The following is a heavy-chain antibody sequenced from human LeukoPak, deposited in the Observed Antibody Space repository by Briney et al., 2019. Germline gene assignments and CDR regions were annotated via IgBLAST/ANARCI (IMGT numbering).Heavy chain of an antibody. CDR3: ARGYSYLQPFDY. CDR2: ITSGSGII. D-gene: IGHD5-18*01. V-gene: IGHV3-48*03. CDR1: GLTFSSYE. Sequence: PGGSLRLSCAASGLTFSSYEMNWVRQAPGKGLEWISYITSGSGIIYYADSVKGRFTISRDNAKNSLYLQMSSLRAEDTAVYYCARGYSYLQPFDYWGQGTLVTVSS. J-gene: IGHJ4*02.